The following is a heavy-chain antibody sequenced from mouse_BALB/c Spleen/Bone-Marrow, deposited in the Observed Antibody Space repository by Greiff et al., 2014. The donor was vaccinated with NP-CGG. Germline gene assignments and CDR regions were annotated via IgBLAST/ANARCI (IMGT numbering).Heavy chain of an antibody. Sequence: QVQLQQSGAELMKPGASVKISCKATGYTFSSYWIEWVKQRPGHGLEWIGEILPGSGSTNYNEKFEGKATFTADTSSNTAYMRLSSLTSEDSAVYYCARTYYAYAWFVYWGQGTLVTVSA. CDR2: ILPGSGST. CDR3: ARTYYAYAWFVY. V-gene: IGHV1-9*01. D-gene: IGHD2-9*01. J-gene: IGHJ3*01. CDR1: GYTFSSYW.